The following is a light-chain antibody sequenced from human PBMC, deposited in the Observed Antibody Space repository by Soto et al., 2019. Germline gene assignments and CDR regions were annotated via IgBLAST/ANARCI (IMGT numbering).Light chain of an antibody. CDR2: KAS. V-gene: IGKV1-5*03. Sequence: DIQMTQSPSTLSASVGDRVTITCRASQSMSNWLAWYQQRPGKAPKVLIYKASSLQSGVPSRFSGSGSGTEFTLTISSLQPDDFASYYCQQYNSYPWTFGQGTKVDI. J-gene: IGKJ1*01. CDR3: QQYNSYPWT. CDR1: QSMSNW.